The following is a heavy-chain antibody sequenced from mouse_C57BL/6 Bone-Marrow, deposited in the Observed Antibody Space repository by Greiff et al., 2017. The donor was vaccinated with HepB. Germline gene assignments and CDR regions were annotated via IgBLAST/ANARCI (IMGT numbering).Heavy chain of an antibody. Sequence: VQLKESGPELVKPGASVKLSCKASGYTFTSYDINWVKQRPGQGLEWIGWIYPRDGSTKYNEKFKGKATLTVDTSSSTAYMELHSLTSEDSAVYLCAREGGYYDCDEDYFDYWGQGTTLTVSS. J-gene: IGHJ2*01. V-gene: IGHV1-85*01. CDR2: IYPRDGST. CDR1: GYTFTSYD. D-gene: IGHD2-4*01. CDR3: AREGGYYDCDEDYFDY.